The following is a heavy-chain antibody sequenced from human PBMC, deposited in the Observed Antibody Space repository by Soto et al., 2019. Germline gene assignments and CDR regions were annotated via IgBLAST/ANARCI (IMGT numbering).Heavy chain of an antibody. CDR2: ISPYNSNT. V-gene: IGHV1-18*01. D-gene: IGHD3-22*01. Sequence: QVQLVQSGAEVMKPGASVRVSCKASGYTFTSYGINWVRQAPGQGLEWMGWISPYNSNTHYVEKFQGRVTMTTDPSTNIAYMELRSLTSDDTAVYFCARDYDGSAFDYWGQGIPVTVSS. CDR1: GYTFTSYG. CDR3: ARDYDGSAFDY. J-gene: IGHJ4*02.